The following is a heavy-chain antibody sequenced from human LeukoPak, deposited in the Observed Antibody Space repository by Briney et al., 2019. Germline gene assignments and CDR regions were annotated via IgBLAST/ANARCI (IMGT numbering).Heavy chain of an antibody. CDR1: GYTFTGYY. CDR2: INPNSGGT. Sequence: ASVKVSCKASGYTFTGYYMHWVRQAPGQGLEWMGWINPNSGGTNYAQKFQGRVTMTRDTSISTAYMELSRLRSEDTAVYYCARAAVVVVPAYYMDVWGKGTTVTVSS. CDR3: ARAAVVVVPAYYMDV. V-gene: IGHV1-2*02. J-gene: IGHJ6*03. D-gene: IGHD2-2*01.